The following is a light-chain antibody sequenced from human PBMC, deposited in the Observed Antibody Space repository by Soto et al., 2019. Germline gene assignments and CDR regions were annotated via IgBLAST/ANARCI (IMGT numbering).Light chain of an antibody. CDR1: QNIRSY. Sequence: DIQMTQSPSSLSASVGDRVNITCRASQNIRSYLNWFQQRPGKAPKLLIYAASILTSGVPSRFSGSGSGTDFTLTISRLQPEDFATYFCQQSYSTPPEFGGGTKV. CDR3: QQSYSTPPE. V-gene: IGKV1-39*01. CDR2: AAS. J-gene: IGKJ4*02.